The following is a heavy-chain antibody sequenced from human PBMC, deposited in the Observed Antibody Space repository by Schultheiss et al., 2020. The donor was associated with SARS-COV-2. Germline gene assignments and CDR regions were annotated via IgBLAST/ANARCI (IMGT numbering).Heavy chain of an antibody. V-gene: IGHV4-4*07. CDR1: GGSISSYY. J-gene: IGHJ4*02. Sequence: SETLSLTCTVSGGSISSYYWSWIRQPPGKGLEWIGRIYTSGSTNYNPSLKSRVTMSVDTSKNQFSLKLSSVTAADTAVYYCARVPNGIQLWLPYYFDYWGQGTLVTVSS. CDR2: IYTSGST. CDR3: ARVPNGIQLWLPYYFDY. D-gene: IGHD5-18*01.